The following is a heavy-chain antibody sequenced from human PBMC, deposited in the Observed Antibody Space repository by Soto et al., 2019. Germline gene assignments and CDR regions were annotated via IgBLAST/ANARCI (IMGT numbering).Heavy chain of an antibody. CDR3: ARDDDRPDNGLPM. CDR2: IINDGSDE. J-gene: IGHJ4*01. V-gene: IGHV3-33*05. Sequence: QVQLVESGGGVVQPGRSLRLSCAASGFTFSNYGMHWVRQAPGKGLEWLAVIINDGSDEKYGDSVKGRVTISRDNSKNTLYLQINRLRVEDTAVYDCARDDDRPDNGLPMWGQGTVVTVSS. CDR1: GFTFSNYG. D-gene: IGHD3-22*01.